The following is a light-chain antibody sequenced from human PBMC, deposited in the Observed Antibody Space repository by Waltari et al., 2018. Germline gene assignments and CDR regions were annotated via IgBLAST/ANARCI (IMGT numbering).Light chain of an antibody. Sequence: DIQMTQSPSTLSASVGDRVTITCRASQSISNWLAWYQQKPGKAPKLLIYKASTLESVVPSRFSGSGAGTEFTLTISSLQTDDFATYYGQQYNSYSLLTFGGGTKVEIK. CDR3: QQYNSYSLLT. CDR2: KAS. CDR1: QSISNW. J-gene: IGKJ4*01. V-gene: IGKV1-5*03.